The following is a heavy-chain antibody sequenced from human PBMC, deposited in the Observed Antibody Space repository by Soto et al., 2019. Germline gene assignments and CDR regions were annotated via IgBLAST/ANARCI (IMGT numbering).Heavy chain of an antibody. CDR2: INSDGSST. CDR1: GFTFSSYW. D-gene: IGHD3-22*01. Sequence: PGGSLRLSCAASGFTFSSYWMHWVRQAPGKGLVWVSRINSDGSSTSYADSVKGRFTISRDNAKNTLYLQMNSLRAEDTAVYYCARGALDDYYDSSGLDGAFDIWGQGTMVTVSS. CDR3: ARGALDDYYDSSGLDGAFDI. J-gene: IGHJ3*02. V-gene: IGHV3-74*01.